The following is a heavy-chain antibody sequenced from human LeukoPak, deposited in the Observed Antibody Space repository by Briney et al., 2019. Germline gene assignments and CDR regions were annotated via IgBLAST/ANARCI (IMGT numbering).Heavy chain of an antibody. D-gene: IGHD6-19*01. J-gene: IGHJ4*02. CDR1: GFTFSNYW. Sequence: GGSLRLSCAASGFTFSNYWIHWVRQAPGKGLVWVSRIDNAGSITTYADSVKGRFTISRDNSKNTLYLQMNSLRAEDTAVHYCAKDQSSVAGTSDYWGQGTLVTVSS. CDR3: AKDQSSVAGTSDY. V-gene: IGHV3-74*03. CDR2: IDNAGSIT.